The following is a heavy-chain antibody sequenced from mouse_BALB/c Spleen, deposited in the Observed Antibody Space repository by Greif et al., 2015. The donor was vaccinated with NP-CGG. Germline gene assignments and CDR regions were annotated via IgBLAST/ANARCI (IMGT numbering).Heavy chain of an antibody. J-gene: IGHJ3*01. CDR3: ARVDYFPFAY. CDR2: IYPGSGST. CDR1: GYTFTDYV. D-gene: IGHD1-1*02. Sequence: QVQLQQSGPELVKPGASVKMSCKASGYTFTDYVISWVKQRTGQGLEWIGEIYPGSGSTYYNEKFKGKATLTADKSSNTAYMQLSSLTSEDSAVYFCARVDYFPFAYWGQGTLVTVSA. V-gene: IGHV1-77*01.